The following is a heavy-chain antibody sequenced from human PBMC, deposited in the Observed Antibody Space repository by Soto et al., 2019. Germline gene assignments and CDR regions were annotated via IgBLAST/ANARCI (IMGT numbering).Heavy chain of an antibody. D-gene: IGHD2-21*01. CDR2: IIPILNIA. CDR1: GGTFSSYP. J-gene: IGHJ5*02. V-gene: IGHV1-69*02. CDR3: ARTRAATDSLYWFDP. Sequence: QVQLVQSGAEVKKPGSSVKVSCKASGGTFSSYPISWVRQAPGQGLEWMGRIIPILNIANYAEKFQGRVTLTADKSTNKAYMELSSLRSEDTAVYYCARTRAATDSLYWFDPWGQGPLVTVSS.